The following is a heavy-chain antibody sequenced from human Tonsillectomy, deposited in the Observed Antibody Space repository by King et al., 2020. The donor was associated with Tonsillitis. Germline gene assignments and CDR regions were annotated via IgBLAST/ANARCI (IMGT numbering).Heavy chain of an antibody. CDR3: AKEQKKYFEA. CDR1: GFTFDDYT. J-gene: IGHJ4*02. CDR2: ITRDGGSA. V-gene: IGHV3-43*01. Sequence: VQLVESGGVVVQPGGSLRLSCVASGFTFDDYTMHWVRHAPGKGLEWVSLITRDGGSAYYGDSVKGRFTISRDNSKNSLYLQMNSLRTEDTALSYCAKEQKKYFEAWGQGTLVTVSS. D-gene: IGHD2/OR15-2a*01.